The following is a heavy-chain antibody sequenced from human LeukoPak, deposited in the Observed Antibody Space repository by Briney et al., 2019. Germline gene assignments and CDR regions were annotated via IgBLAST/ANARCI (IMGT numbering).Heavy chain of an antibody. CDR2: ISYDGSNK. CDR1: GFTFTNYA. CDR3: ARTDYYGSP. D-gene: IGHD3-10*01. V-gene: IGHV3-30*04. J-gene: IGHJ5*02. Sequence: PGGSLRLSCAASGFTFTNYAMHWVRQAPGKGLEWVAVISYDGSNKYYADSVKGRFTIPRDNSKNTLYLQMNSLRADDTAVYYCARTDYYGSPWGQGTLVTVSS.